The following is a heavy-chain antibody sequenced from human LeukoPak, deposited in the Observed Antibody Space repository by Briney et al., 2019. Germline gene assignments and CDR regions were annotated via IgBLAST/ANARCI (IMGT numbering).Heavy chain of an antibody. V-gene: IGHV4-34*01. CDR1: GGSFSGYY. D-gene: IGHD3-10*01. CDR2: INHSGST. CDR3: ARGRITMVQGAPI. Sequence: SETLSLTCAVYGGSFSGYYWSWIRQPPGKGLEWIGEINHSGSTNYNPSLKSRVTTSVDTSKNQFSLKLSSVTAADTAVYYCARGRITMVQGAPIWGQGTMVTVSS. J-gene: IGHJ3*02.